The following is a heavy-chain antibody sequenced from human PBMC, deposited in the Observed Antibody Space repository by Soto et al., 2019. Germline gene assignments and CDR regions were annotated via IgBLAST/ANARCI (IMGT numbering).Heavy chain of an antibody. CDR1: GYSFTDYH. CDR2: INPKSGGT. CDR3: ARGDSTDCSNGVCSFFYNHEMDV. V-gene: IGHV1-2*04. J-gene: IGHJ6*02. Sequence: GASVKVSCKASGYSFTDYHIHWVRQAPGQGLEWLGRINPKSGGTSTAQKFQGWVTMTTDTSISTASMELTRLTSDDTAIYYCARGDSTDCSNGVCSFFYNHEMDVWG. D-gene: IGHD2-8*01.